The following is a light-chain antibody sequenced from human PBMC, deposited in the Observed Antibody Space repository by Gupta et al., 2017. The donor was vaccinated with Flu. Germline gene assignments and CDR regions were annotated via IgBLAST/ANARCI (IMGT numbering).Light chain of an antibody. V-gene: IGLV8-61*01. Sequence: QPVVTQEPSFSVSLGGTVTLTCGLSSGSVSSSYYPSWYQQTPAQAPRTLVYNRNPRSAGVPDRFSASFLANTAALTITAAQADEEGDYYCVLYMGSGIWVFGGGTKLTVL. CDR3: VLYMGSGIWV. J-gene: IGLJ3*02. CDR2: NRN. CDR1: SGSVSSSYY.